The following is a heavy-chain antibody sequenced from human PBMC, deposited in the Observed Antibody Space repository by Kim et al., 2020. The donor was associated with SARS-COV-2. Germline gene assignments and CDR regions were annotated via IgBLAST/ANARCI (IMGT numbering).Heavy chain of an antibody. CDR1: GFSVSTNY. CDR2: IFGSGNT. Sequence: GGSLRLSCAASGFSVSTNYMSWVRQAPGKGLEWVASIFGSGNTYYADDAKGRFTISRGNSKNTLYLQINSLIAEDTAAYHCARKLLWFGYYGMDVFGQGT. D-gene: IGHD3-10*01. J-gene: IGHJ6*02. CDR3: ARKLLWFGYYGMDV. V-gene: IGHV3-53*01.